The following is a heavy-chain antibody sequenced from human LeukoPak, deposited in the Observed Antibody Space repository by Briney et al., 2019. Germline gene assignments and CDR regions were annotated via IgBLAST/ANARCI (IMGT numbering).Heavy chain of an antibody. CDR2: IKQDGSEK. V-gene: IGHV3-7*01. Sequence: GGSLRLSCVASGFTFSSYWMSWVRQAPGKGLEWVANIKQDGSEKYYVDSVKGRFTISRDNAKNSLYLQMNSLRAEDTAVYYCARPSDYGGNSWFDPWGQGTLVTVSS. D-gene: IGHD4-23*01. CDR3: ARPSDYGGNSWFDP. J-gene: IGHJ5*02. CDR1: GFTFSSYW.